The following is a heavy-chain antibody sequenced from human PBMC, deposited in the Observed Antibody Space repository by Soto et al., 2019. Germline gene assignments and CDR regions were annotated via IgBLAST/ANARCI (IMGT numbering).Heavy chain of an antibody. CDR2: IQSGGAT. J-gene: IGHJ4*02. CDR1: GFTVSTYD. Sequence: QLVESGGGLFQAGGSTRLSCLVSGFTVSTYDMAWVRQAPGKGLEWASVIQSGGATYYPDSAQGRFTISRDNSKNTLYLQMSSLRMEKTGVYSCVRVLYDSGVVDFWGQGSLITV. D-gene: IGHD5-12*01. V-gene: IGHV3-53*01. CDR3: VRVLYDSGVVDF.